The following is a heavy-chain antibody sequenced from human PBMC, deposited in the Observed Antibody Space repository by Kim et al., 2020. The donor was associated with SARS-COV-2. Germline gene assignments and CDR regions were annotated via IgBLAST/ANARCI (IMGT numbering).Heavy chain of an antibody. CDR3: ARERPPHWNYDKVFDY. J-gene: IGHJ4*02. D-gene: IGHD1-7*01. V-gene: IGHV3-21*01. Sequence: SVKGRFTISRDNAKNSLYLQMNSLRAEDTAVYYCARERPPHWNYDKVFDYWGQGTLVTVSS.